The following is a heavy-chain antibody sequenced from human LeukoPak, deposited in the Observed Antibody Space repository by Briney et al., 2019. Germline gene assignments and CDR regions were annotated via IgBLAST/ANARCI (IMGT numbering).Heavy chain of an antibody. CDR1: GGSISNDDSY. CDR3: ATISGDRDAFDI. J-gene: IGHJ3*02. CDR2: IYSSGRP. V-gene: IGHV4-30-4*01. D-gene: IGHD7-27*01. Sequence: SETLSLTCTVSGGSISNDDSYWSWVRQPPRGGLEWIGYIYSSGRPYYNPSLKTRVIISLETSKNQFSLKLSSVTAADTAVYYGATISGDRDAFDIWGQGTVVTVSS.